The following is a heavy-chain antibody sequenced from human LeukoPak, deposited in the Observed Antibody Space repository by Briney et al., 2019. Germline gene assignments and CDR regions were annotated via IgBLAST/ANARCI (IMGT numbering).Heavy chain of an antibody. V-gene: IGHV1-2*06. Sequence: ASVKVSCKASGYTFTGYYMHWMRQAPGQGLEWMGRINPKSGGTNSAQQFQGRVTMTRDTSISTAYMELSRLRSDDTAVYYCARVNYGDYVAGAFDIWGQGTMVTVSS. J-gene: IGHJ3*02. CDR1: GYTFTGYY. CDR3: ARVNYGDYVAGAFDI. CDR2: INPKSGGT. D-gene: IGHD4-17*01.